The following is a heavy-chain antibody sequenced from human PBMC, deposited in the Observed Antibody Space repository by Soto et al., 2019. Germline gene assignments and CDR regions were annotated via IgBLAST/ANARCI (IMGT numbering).Heavy chain of an antibody. CDR1: GFSFSSHA. V-gene: IGHV3-23*01. CDR3: AKDGLGYCTSTSCYRHYYYGMDV. D-gene: IGHD2-2*02. J-gene: IGHJ6*04. CDR2: IVGSGVIT. Sequence: GGSLRLSCAASGFSFSSHAMSWVRQAPGKGLEWVSAIVGSGVITYYADSVKGRFTISRDNSKNTLYLQMNSLRAEDTTVYYCAKDGLGYCTSTSCYRHYYYGMDVWGKGTTVTVSS.